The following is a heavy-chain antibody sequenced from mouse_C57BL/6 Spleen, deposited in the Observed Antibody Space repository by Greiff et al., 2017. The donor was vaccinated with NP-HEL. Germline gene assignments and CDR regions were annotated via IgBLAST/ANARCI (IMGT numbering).Heavy chain of an antibody. CDR1: GYTFTDHN. V-gene: IGHV1-18*01. CDR2: INPNNGGT. Sequence: EVQLQQSGPELVKPGASVKIPCKVSGYTFTDHNMDWVKQSHGKSLEWIGDINPNNGGTIYNQKFKGKATLTADKSSSTAYMELRSLTSEDTAVYYCARGEGLIYYDYDNYAMDYWGQGTSVTVSS. D-gene: IGHD2-4*01. J-gene: IGHJ4*01. CDR3: ARGEGLIYYDYDNYAMDY.